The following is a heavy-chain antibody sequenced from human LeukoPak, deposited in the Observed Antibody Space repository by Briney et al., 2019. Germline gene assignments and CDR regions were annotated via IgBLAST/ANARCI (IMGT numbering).Heavy chain of an antibody. Sequence: GGSLRLSCTVSGFTVSSNSMSWVRQAPGKGLEWVSFIYSGGSTHYSDSVKGRFTISRDNSKNTLYLQMNSLRAEDTAVYYCARRAGAYSHPYDYWGQGTLVAVSS. V-gene: IGHV3-53*01. CDR2: IYSGGST. CDR3: ARRAGAYSHPYDY. J-gene: IGHJ4*02. CDR1: GFTVSSNS. D-gene: IGHD4/OR15-4a*01.